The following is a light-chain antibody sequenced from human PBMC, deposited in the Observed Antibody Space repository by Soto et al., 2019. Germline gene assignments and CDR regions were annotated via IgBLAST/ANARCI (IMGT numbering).Light chain of an antibody. CDR2: EVT. V-gene: IGLV2-14*01. J-gene: IGLJ2*01. CDR1: SSDVGTYNY. CDR3: SSYTTSSTVV. Sequence: QSALTQPASVSGSPGQSITISCTGTSSDVGTYNYVSWYQQHPGKAPKHMIYEVTNRPSGVSNRFSGSKSGNTASLTISGLQAEDEADYYCSSYTTSSTVVFGGGTKLTVL.